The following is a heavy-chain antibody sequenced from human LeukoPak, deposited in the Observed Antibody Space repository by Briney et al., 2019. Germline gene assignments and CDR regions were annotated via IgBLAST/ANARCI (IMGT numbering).Heavy chain of an antibody. Sequence: PSETLSLTCTVSGATISSYYWNWIRQPPGKGLEWIGYIHYSGSTKYNPSLKSRVTISVDTSKNQFSLNLSSVTAADTAVYYCARENVLYGMDVWGQGTTVTVSS. J-gene: IGHJ6*02. CDR1: GATISSYY. CDR2: IHYSGST. V-gene: IGHV4-59*01. CDR3: ARENVLYGMDV. D-gene: IGHD4/OR15-4a*01.